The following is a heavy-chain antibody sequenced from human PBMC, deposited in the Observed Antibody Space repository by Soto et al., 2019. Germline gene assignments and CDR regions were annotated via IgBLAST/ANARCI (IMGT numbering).Heavy chain of an antibody. V-gene: IGHV1-2*02. CDR2: INPNSGGT. Sequence: GASVKVSCKASGYTFTGYYMRWVRQAPGQGLEWMGWINPNSGGTNYAQKFQGRVTMTRDTSISTAYMELSRLRSDDTAVYYCASCLRRTPILLDPSGYWGQGTLVTVSS. CDR1: GYTFTGYY. CDR3: ASCLRRTPILLDPSGY. D-gene: IGHD2-21*01. J-gene: IGHJ4*02.